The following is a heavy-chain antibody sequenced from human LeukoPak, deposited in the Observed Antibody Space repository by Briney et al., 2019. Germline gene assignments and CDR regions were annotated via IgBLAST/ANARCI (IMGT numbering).Heavy chain of an antibody. CDR3: ARVYETNGYLY. J-gene: IGHJ4*02. CDR2: INSDGSST. V-gene: IGHV3-74*01. D-gene: IGHD3-22*01. CDR1: GFTFSSYW. Sequence: GGSLRLSCAASGFTFSSYWMHWVRQAPGKGLVWVSRINSDGSSTSYADSVKGRFTISRDNAKNTLYLQMNSLGAEDTAVYYCARVYETNGYLYWGQGSLVTVSS.